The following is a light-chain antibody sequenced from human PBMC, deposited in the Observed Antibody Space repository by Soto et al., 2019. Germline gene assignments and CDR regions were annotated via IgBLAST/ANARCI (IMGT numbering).Light chain of an antibody. CDR3: SSYTRSSSLFV. V-gene: IGLV2-14*01. CDR1: SSDVGGYDF. CDR2: EVS. Sequence: QSALTQPASVSGSPGQSITISCTGTSSDVGGYDFVSWYQQHPGKAPKLMIYEVSDRPSGVSTRFSGSKSGNTASLSISGLQPEDEADYYCSSYTRSSSLFVFGGGTKLTVL. J-gene: IGLJ2*01.